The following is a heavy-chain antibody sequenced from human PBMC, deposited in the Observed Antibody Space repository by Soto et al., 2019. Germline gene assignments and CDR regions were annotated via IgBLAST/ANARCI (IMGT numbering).Heavy chain of an antibody. CDR1: GYTFTSYA. CDR3: ARDRITIFGVVNNWFDP. J-gene: IGHJ5*02. D-gene: IGHD3-3*01. CDR2: INAGNGNT. V-gene: IGHV1-3*01. Sequence: ASVKVSCKASGYTFTSYAMHWVRQAPGQRLEWMGWINAGNGNTKYSQKFQGRVTITRDTSASTAYMELSSLRSEDTAVYYCARDRITIFGVVNNWFDPWGQGTLVTVSS.